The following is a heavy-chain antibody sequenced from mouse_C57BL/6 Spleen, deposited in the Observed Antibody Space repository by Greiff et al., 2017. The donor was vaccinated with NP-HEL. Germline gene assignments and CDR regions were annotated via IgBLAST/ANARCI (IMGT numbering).Heavy chain of an antibody. CDR3: ARRGTSSDDYFDY. D-gene: IGHD3-1*01. V-gene: IGHV1-61*01. J-gene: IGHJ2*01. CDR2: IYPSDSET. Sequence: QVQLQQPGAELVRPGSSVKLSCKASGYTFTSYWMDWVKQRPGQGLEWIGNIYPSDSETHYNQKFKDKATLTVDKSSSTAYMQLSSLTSEDSAVYYCARRGTSSDDYFDYWGQGTTLTVSS. CDR1: GYTFTSYW.